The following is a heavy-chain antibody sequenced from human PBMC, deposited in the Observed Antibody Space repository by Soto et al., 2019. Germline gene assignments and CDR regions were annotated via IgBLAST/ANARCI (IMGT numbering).Heavy chain of an antibody. CDR2: ISWNSGSI. D-gene: IGHD4-17*01. V-gene: IGHV3-9*01. CDR1: GFTFDDYA. Sequence: EVQLVESGGGLVQPGRSLRLSCAASGFTFDDYAMHWVRQAPGKGLEWVSGISWNSGSIGYADSVKGRFTISRDNAKNSLYLQMNNLRAEDTALYYCAKAPYYGDYLNWFDPWGQGTLVTVSS. CDR3: AKAPYYGDYLNWFDP. J-gene: IGHJ5*02.